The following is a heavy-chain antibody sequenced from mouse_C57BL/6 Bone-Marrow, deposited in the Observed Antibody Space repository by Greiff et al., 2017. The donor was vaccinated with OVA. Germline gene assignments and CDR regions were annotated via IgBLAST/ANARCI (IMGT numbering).Heavy chain of an antibody. Sequence: QVQLKESGAELMKPGASVKLSCKATGYPFPGYWIEWVKQRPGHGLAWIGELLPGSGSTNYNEKFKGTAKFTADTSSNTAYMQLSSLTTEDSAIYYCARPSTWWAWFAYWGQGTLVTVSA. V-gene: IGHV1-9*01. CDR2: LLPGSGST. CDR3: ARPSTWWAWFAY. CDR1: GYPFPGYW. J-gene: IGHJ3*01. D-gene: IGHD1-1*02.